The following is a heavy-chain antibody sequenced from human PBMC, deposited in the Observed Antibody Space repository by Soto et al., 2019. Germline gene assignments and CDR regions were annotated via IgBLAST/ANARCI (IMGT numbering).Heavy chain of an antibody. J-gene: IGHJ4*02. CDR2: IKEDGSEK. D-gene: IGHD1-1*01. CDR1: GFSFGNDW. V-gene: IGHV3-7*01. Sequence: PGGSLRLSCIASGFSFGNDWMGWVRQAPGKGLEWVANIKEDGSEKFSVDSVRGRFTISRDNAKNSLYLQMNSLRADDTAVYYCARTERNSKYHPLLSWGQGTLVTVSS. CDR3: ARTERNSKYHPLLS.